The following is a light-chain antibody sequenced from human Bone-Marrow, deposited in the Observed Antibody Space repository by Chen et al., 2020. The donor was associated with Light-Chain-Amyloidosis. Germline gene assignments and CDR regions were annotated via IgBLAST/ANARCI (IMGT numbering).Light chain of an antibody. J-gene: IGLJ2*01. Sequence: QSVLTQPPSVSGAPGQRVTISCPGSSSNIGAGSDVHWYQQLPGTAPKLLIYGNSNRPSGVPDRFAGSKSGTSASLAITGLQAEDEADYYCQSYDSSLSDSIFGGGTKLTVL. CDR2: GNS. CDR3: QSYDSSLSDSI. CDR1: SSNIGAGSD. V-gene: IGLV1-40*01.